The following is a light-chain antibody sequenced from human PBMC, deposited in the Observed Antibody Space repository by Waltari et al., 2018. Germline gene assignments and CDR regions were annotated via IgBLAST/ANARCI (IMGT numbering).Light chain of an antibody. CDR2: DAS. CDR3: QQRSNWPWT. CDR1: QSVSSY. J-gene: IGKJ1*01. Sequence: EIVLTQSPATLSLSPGERATLSRRGLQSVSSYLAWYQKKPGQAPRLPIYDASTRATGIPARFSGSGSRTDFTLTISSLEPEDFAVYYCQQRSNWPWTFGQGTKVEIK. V-gene: IGKV3-11*01.